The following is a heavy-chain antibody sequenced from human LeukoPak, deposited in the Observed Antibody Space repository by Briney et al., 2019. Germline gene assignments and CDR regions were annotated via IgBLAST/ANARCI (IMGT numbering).Heavy chain of an antibody. Sequence: GGSLRLSCAASGFTFSNAWMNWVRRAPGKGLEWVASIIGPGGDTYHAGSVRGRFTISRDNSKNTLYLQMSHLRVEDTALYYCAKAAAERCASIKCYPFDSWGQGTLVAVS. CDR3: AKAAAERCASIKCYPFDS. J-gene: IGHJ4*02. CDR2: IIGPGGDT. CDR1: GFTFSNAW. D-gene: IGHD1-1*01. V-gene: IGHV3-23*01.